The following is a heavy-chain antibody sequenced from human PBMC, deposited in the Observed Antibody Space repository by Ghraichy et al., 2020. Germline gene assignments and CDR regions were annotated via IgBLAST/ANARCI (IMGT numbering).Heavy chain of an antibody. CDR1: GGSFSGYY. CDR2: INHSGST. V-gene: IGHV4-34*01. CDR3: ARVRRGYSYGYGSYFDY. J-gene: IGHJ4*02. Sequence: SETLSLTCAVYGGSFSGYYWSWIRQPPGKGLEWIGEINHSGSTNYNPSLKSRVTISVDTSKNQFSLKLSSVTAADTAVYYCARVRRGYSYGYGSYFDYWGQGTLVTVSS. D-gene: IGHD5-18*01.